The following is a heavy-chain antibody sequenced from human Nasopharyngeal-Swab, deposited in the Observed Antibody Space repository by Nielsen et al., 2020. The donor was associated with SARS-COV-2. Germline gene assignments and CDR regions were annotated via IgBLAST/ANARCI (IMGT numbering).Heavy chain of an antibody. CDR1: GYTFTSYY. V-gene: IGHV1-46*01. CDR2: INPIGGST. Sequence: ASVKVSCKASGYTFTSYYMHWVRQAPGQGLEWMGIINPIGGSTSYAQKFQGRVTMTRDTSTSTVYMELSSLRSEDTAVYYCARDIVVVPAARGSWFDPWGQGTMVTVSS. CDR3: ARDIVVVPAARGSWFDP. J-gene: IGHJ5*02. D-gene: IGHD2-2*01.